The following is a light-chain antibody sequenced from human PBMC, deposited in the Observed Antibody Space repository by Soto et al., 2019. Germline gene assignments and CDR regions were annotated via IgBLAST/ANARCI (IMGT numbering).Light chain of an antibody. CDR1: SSDVGAYNY. V-gene: IGLV2-14*03. J-gene: IGLJ1*01. CDR2: DVA. CDR3: NSYTSSSTYV. Sequence: QSALTQPASVSGSPGQSITISCTGTSSDVGAYNYVSWYQHHPGKAPKLMLYDVANRPSGVSNRFSGSKSGNTASLTISGLQAEDEADSYCNSYTSSSTYVFGTVTKVTVL.